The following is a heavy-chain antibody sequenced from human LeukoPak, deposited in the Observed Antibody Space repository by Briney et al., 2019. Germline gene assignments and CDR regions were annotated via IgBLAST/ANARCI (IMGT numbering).Heavy chain of an antibody. D-gene: IGHD5-18*01. Sequence: SETLSLTCTVSGGSISSYYWSWIRQPPGRGLEWIGYIYYSGSTNYNPSLKSRVTISVDTSKNQFPLKLSSVTAADTAVYYCARAGGYSSGYQDYWGQGTLVTVSS. CDR1: GGSISSYY. CDR2: IYYSGST. CDR3: ARAGGYSSGYQDY. J-gene: IGHJ4*02. V-gene: IGHV4-59*08.